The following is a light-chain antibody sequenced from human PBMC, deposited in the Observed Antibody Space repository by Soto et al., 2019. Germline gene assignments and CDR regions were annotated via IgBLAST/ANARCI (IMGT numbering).Light chain of an antibody. CDR1: QDSGHL. V-gene: IGKV1-27*01. CDR2: GAS. Sequence: DIQMTQSPSSLSASVGDRVAITCRASQDSGHLLVWYQQKPGEVPKLLIYGASTLHSGVPSRFSGSGSGTDFTLTISSLQPEDAATYYCQTLNSVPLTFGPGTRVDVK. J-gene: IGKJ3*01. CDR3: QTLNSVPLT.